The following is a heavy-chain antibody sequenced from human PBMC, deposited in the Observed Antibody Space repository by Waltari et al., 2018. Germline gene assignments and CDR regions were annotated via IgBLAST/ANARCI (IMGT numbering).Heavy chain of an antibody. V-gene: IGHV3-7*01. CDR3: ARDSTVTTPQFDY. D-gene: IGHD4-17*01. J-gene: IGHJ4*02. CDR2: IKQDGSEK. CDR1: GFTFSSYW. Sequence: EVQLVESGGGLVQPGGSLRLSCAASGFTFSSYWVSWVRQASGKGLEWVANIKQDGSEKYYVDSVKGRFTISRDNAKNSLYLQMNSLRAEDTAVYYCARDSTVTTPQFDYWGQGTLVTVSS.